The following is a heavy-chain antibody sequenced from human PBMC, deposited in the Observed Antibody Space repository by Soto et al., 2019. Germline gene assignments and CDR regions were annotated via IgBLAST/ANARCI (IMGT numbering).Heavy chain of an antibody. J-gene: IGHJ6*02. Sequence: WGSLRLSCAASGFTFSSYAMSWFRQAPGKGLEWVSAISGSGGSTYYADSVKGRFTISRDNSKNTLYLQMNSLRAEDTAVYYCAKVHEVTICGVVKDYYGMDVWGQGTTVTVSS. CDR1: GFTFSSYA. CDR2: ISGSGGST. V-gene: IGHV3-23*01. CDR3: AKVHEVTICGVVKDYYGMDV. D-gene: IGHD3-3*01.